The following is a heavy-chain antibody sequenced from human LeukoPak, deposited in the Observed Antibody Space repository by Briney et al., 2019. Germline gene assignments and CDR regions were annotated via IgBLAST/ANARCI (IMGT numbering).Heavy chain of an antibody. CDR1: GFTFSSYS. V-gene: IGHV3-21*01. D-gene: IGHD3-22*01. CDR3: AKDLVFRGSSGYCLFDY. J-gene: IGHJ4*02. CDR2: ISSSSSYI. Sequence: GGSLRLSCAASGFTFSSYSMNWVRQAPGKGLEWVSSISSSSSYIYYADSVKGRFTISRDNAKNSLYLQMNSLRAEDTAVYYCAKDLVFRGSSGYCLFDYWGQGTLVTVSS.